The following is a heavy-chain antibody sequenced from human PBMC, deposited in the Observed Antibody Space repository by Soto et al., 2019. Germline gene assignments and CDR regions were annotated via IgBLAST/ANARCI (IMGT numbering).Heavy chain of an antibody. CDR1: GGSISSSSYY. CDR3: ARPSEYSGYD. Sequence: SETLSLTCTVSGGSISSSSYYWGWIRQPPRKGLEWIGSIYYSGSTYYSPSLKSRVTISVDTSKNQFSLKLSSVTAADTAVYYCARPSEYSGYDWGQGTLVTVSS. CDR2: IYYSGST. D-gene: IGHD5-12*01. J-gene: IGHJ4*02. V-gene: IGHV4-39*01.